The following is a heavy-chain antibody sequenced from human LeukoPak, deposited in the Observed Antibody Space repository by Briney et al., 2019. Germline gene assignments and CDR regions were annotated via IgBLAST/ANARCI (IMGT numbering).Heavy chain of an antibody. D-gene: IGHD3-3*01. CDR2: ISSSSSTI. V-gene: IGHV3-48*02. CDR1: GFTFSSYS. J-gene: IGHJ4*02. Sequence: GGSLRLSCAASGFTFSSYSMNWVRQAPGKGLEWVSYISSSSSTIYYADSVKGRFTISRDNAKNSLYLQMNSLRDEDTAVYYCARAHDYDFWSGYYPDYWGQGTLVTVSS. CDR3: ARAHDYDFWSGYYPDY.